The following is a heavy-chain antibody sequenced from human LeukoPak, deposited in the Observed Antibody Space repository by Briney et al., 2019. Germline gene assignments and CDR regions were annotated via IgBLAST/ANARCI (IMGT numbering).Heavy chain of an antibody. J-gene: IGHJ4*02. CDR2: ISGRGAVT. V-gene: IGHV3-23*01. D-gene: IGHD2-15*01. CDR3: ARNSGSYSVDY. CDR1: GFTFSNYA. Sequence: GGSLRLSCAASGFTFSNYAMNWVRQAPGKGLEWVSAISGRGAVTYYADSVKGRFTMSRDNSKNTLYLQMNSLRAEDTALYYCARNSGSYSVDYWGRGSLVTVSS.